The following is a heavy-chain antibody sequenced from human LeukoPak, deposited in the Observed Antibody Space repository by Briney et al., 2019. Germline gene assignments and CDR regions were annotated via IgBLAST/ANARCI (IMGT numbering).Heavy chain of an antibody. CDR2: ISRSATTI. J-gene: IGHJ4*02. CDR1: GFTFSSYE. D-gene: IGHD6-13*01. CDR3: SRVNPEAEGFDY. V-gene: IGHV3-48*03. Sequence: PGGSLRLSCAASGFTFSSYEMNWVRQAPGKGLEWVSSISRSATTIYYADSVKGRFTISRENAKNSLYLQMNSLRAGDTAVYYCSRVNPEAEGFDYWGQGTLVTVSS.